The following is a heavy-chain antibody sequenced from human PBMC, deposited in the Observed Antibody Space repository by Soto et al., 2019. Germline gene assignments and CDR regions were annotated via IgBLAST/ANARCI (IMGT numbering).Heavy chain of an antibody. CDR3: AGAVSDFDVRRYRTSYFDQ. J-gene: IGHJ4*02. CDR2: IDNSGST. CDR1: GASVSTGVYY. D-gene: IGHD2-21*02. Sequence: VQLYESGPEMVLPSQTLSLSCTVSGASVSTGVYYWTWIRQHPGKGQEWIGYIDNSGSTYYNPSLTGRVDISVDTSKNQFSLSLRSLTAADTAFYYCAGAVSDFDVRRYRTSYFDQWGQGILDTVSS. V-gene: IGHV4-31*03.